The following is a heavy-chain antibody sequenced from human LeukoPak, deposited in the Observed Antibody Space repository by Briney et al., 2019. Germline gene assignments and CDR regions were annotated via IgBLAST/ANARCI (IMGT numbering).Heavy chain of an antibody. V-gene: IGHV1-18*01. D-gene: IGHD6-19*01. CDR3: ARDDGSGWWIRLDY. J-gene: IGHJ4*02. CDR1: GYTFTSYG. Sequence: ASVKVSCKASGYTFTSYGISWVRQAPGQGLEWMGWISAYNGNTNYAQKLQGRVTMTTDTSTSTAYMELRSMRYDDTAVYYCARDDGSGWWIRLDYWGQGTLVTVSS. CDR2: ISAYNGNT.